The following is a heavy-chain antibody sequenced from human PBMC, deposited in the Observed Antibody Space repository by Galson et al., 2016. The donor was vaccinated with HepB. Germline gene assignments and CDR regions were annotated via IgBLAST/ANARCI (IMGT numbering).Heavy chain of an antibody. CDR1: GYTFTSYG. J-gene: IGHJ4*02. V-gene: IGHV1-18*04. Sequence: SVKVSCKASGYTFTSYGISWVRQAPGQGLEWMGWISPYDGNTMYAQQLQGRVAMTTDTSTNTAYMELTSLRSDDTAVYYCVRDRKTFYYDRSRVWYLDYWGQGTQVTVSS. D-gene: IGHD3-22*01. CDR3: VRDRKTFYYDRSRVWYLDY. CDR2: ISPYDGNT.